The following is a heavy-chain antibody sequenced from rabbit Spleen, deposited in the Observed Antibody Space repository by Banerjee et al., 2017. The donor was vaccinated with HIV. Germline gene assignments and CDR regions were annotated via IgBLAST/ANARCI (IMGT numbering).Heavy chain of an antibody. V-gene: IGHV1S40*01. J-gene: IGHJ4*01. CDR3: ARDLVTVIGWNFNL. D-gene: IGHD1-1*01. Sequence: QSLEESGGDLVKPGASLTLTCTASGFSFSSSYYSCWVRQPPGKGLEWIACVGSGGFTYYANWAKGRFMMSRTSSTTVTLQMTSLTAADTATYFCARDLVTVIGWNFNLWGQGTLVTVS. CDR1: GFSFSSSYY. CDR2: VGSGGFT.